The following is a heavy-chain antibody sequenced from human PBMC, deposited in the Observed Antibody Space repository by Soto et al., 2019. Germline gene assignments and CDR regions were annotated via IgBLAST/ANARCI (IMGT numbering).Heavy chain of an antibody. CDR2: INAGNGNT. CDR1: GYTFTAYA. D-gene: IGHD6-19*01. V-gene: IGHV1-3*05. CDR3: ARAVAVPADFDY. J-gene: IGHJ4*02. Sequence: QVQLVQSGAEEKKPGASVKVSCKASGYTFTAYAMHWVRQAPGQRLEWMGWINAGNGNTKYSQKFEGRVTITRDTSASTAYMELSSLRSEDTAVYYCARAVAVPADFDYWGQGTLVTVSS.